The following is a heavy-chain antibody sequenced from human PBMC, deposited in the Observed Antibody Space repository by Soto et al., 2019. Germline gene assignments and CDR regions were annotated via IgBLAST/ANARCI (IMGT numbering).Heavy chain of an antibody. Sequence: SVKFSCKSSGGSFSSYAISWVRQAPGQGLEWMGGIIPIFGTANYAQKFQGRVTITADKSTSTAYMELSSLRSEDTAVYYCARSGYFDWFDAFDIWGQGTMVTVSS. CDR2: IIPIFGTA. J-gene: IGHJ3*02. V-gene: IGHV1-69*06. CDR1: GGSFSSYA. D-gene: IGHD3-9*01. CDR3: ARSGYFDWFDAFDI.